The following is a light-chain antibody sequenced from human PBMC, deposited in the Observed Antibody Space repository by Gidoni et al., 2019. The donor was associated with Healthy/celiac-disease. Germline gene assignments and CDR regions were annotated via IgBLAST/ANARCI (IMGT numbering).Light chain of an antibody. CDR3: QTWGTGIQV. Sequence: QLVLTHSPSASASLGASVKLTCTLSSGHSSYAIAWHQQQPEKGPRYLMKLNSDGSHSKGDGIPDRFSGSSSGAERYLTISSLQSEDEADDDCQTWGTGIQVFGGGTKLTVL. V-gene: IGLV4-69*01. CDR1: SGHSSYA. CDR2: LNSDGSH. J-gene: IGLJ3*02.